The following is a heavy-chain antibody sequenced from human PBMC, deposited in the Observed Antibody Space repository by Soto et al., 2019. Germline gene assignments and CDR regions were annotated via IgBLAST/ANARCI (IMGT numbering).Heavy chain of an antibody. CDR3: AGRSGEGWFDP. CDR1: GGSVSSGSHY. Sequence: QVQLQESGPGLVKPSETLSLSCSVSGGSVSSGSHYWSWIRQPPGKGLEWIGFIYDSGSTHYNPSLKSRDTISLNTSKNQFSLKLSSVTAADTAVYYCAGRSGEGWFDPWGQGTLVTVSS. CDR2: IYDSGST. J-gene: IGHJ5*02. V-gene: IGHV4-61*01. D-gene: IGHD2-15*01.